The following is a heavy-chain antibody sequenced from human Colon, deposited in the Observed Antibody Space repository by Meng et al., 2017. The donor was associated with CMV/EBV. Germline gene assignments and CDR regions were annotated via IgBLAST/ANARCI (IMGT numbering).Heavy chain of an antibody. V-gene: IGHV2-5*02. CDR3: ANRPGSCSDGACNIGGEFDF. CDR2: ISWADTK. CDR1: TRGVP. Sequence: TRGVPVGWIRQPPGKALEWLALISWADTKRFSPSLKTRLTITKDTSKNQVVLTMTNMDPVDTGTYYCANRPGSCSDGACNIGGEFDFWGQGTLVTVSS. J-gene: IGHJ4*02. D-gene: IGHD2-15*01.